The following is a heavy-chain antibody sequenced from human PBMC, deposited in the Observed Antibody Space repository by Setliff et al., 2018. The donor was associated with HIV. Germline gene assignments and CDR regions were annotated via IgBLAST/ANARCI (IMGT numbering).Heavy chain of an antibody. CDR1: GFTFSTYA. CDR3: ARDKFGSGSSPRVLQH. D-gene: IGHD3-10*01. J-gene: IGHJ1*01. CDR2: ISGSGSST. Sequence: GGSLRLSCAASGFTFSTYAMGWVRQAPGKGLEWVSSISGSGSSTYYIDSVKGRFTISRDNSRNTLYLQMNSLRAEDTAVYYCARDKFGSGSSPRVLQHWGQGTLVTVSS. V-gene: IGHV3-23*01.